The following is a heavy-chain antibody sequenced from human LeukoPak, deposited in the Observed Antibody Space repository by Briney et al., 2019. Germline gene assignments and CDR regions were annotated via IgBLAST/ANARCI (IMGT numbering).Heavy chain of an antibody. J-gene: IGHJ4*02. V-gene: IGHV4-39*01. Sequence: SETLSLTCTVSGGSVSSSGSYWGWIRQPPGKGLEWIGSIYYSGTTYYNPSLKSRVTISVDTSKSQFSLKLTSVTAADTALYYCARTYYGPENYYDYWGQGILVTVSS. CDR1: GGSVSSSGSY. CDR2: IYYSGTT. CDR3: ARTYYGPENYYDY. D-gene: IGHD3-10*01.